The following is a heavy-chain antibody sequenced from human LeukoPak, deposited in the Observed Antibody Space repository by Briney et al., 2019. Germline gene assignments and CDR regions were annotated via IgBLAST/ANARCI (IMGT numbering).Heavy chain of an antibody. CDR3: ARDLYRIAVAGTNY. CDR1: GYTFTGYY. V-gene: IGHV1-2*02. Sequence: ASVTVSCTASGYTFTGYYMHWVRQAPGQGLEWMGWINPNSGGTNYAQKFQGRVTMTRDTSISTAYMELSRLRSDDTAVYYCARDLYRIAVAGTNYWGQGTLVTVSS. CDR2: INPNSGGT. J-gene: IGHJ4*02. D-gene: IGHD6-19*01.